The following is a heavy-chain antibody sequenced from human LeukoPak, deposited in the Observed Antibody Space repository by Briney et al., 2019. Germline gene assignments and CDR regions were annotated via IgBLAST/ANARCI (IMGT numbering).Heavy chain of an antibody. Sequence: GESLKISCQASGYTFGNYWIGWVRQKSGKGLEWMGIIYGDDFDTRYSPSFQGQVTISADKSNRTAYLRWSSLKASDTAIYFCARSGWLLPRGGFDFWGQGTRVVVSS. CDR2: IYGDDFDT. CDR3: ARSGWLLPRGGFDF. D-gene: IGHD4-23*01. J-gene: IGHJ4*02. CDR1: GYTFGNYW. V-gene: IGHV5-51*01.